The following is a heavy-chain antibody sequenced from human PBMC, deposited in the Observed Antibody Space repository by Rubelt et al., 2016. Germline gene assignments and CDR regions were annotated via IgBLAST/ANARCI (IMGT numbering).Heavy chain of an antibody. D-gene: IGHD4-23*01. Sequence: QVQLQESGPGLVKPSQTLSLTCTVSGGSISSGGYYWSWIRQHPGKGLEWIGEINHSGSTNYNPSLKIRVSISVDTSKNQFSLKLSSVTAADTAVYYCARGGGGNSGVHYFDYWGQGTLVTVSS. V-gene: IGHV4-31*03. CDR2: INHSGST. CDR3: ARGGGGNSGVHYFDY. CDR1: GGSISSGGYY. J-gene: IGHJ4*02.